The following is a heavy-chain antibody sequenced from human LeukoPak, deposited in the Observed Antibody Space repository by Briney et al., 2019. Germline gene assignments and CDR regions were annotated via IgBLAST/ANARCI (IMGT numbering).Heavy chain of an antibody. CDR2: IYYSGST. CDR1: GGSISSGGYY. CDR3: ARDQRTLHDTYYYCYGMDV. Sequence: SQTLSLTCTVSGGSISSGGYYWSWIRQHPGKRLEWIGYIYYSGSTYYNPSLKSRVTISVDTSKNQFSLKLSSVTAADTAVYYCARDQRTLHDTYYYCYGMDVWGQGTTVTVSS. V-gene: IGHV4-31*03. J-gene: IGHJ6*02.